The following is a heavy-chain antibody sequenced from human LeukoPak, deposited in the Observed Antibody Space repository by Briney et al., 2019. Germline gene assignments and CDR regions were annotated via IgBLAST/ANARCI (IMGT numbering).Heavy chain of an antibody. CDR1: GFTFSSYS. J-gene: IGHJ5*02. CDR3: ARRGSYSPLNWFDP. Sequence: PGGSLRLSCAASGFTFSSYSMNWVRQAPGKGLEWVSYISSSSSTIYYADSVKGRFTISRDNAKNSLYLQMNSLRAEDTAVYYCARRGSYSPLNWFDPWGQGTLVTVSS. D-gene: IGHD1-26*01. CDR2: ISSSSSTI. V-gene: IGHV3-48*01.